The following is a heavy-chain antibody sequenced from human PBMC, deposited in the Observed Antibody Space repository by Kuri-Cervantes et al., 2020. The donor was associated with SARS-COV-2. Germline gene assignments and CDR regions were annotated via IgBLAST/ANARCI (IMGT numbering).Heavy chain of an antibody. V-gene: IGHV2-70*17. CDR1: GFSLSTSGMY. CDR3: ARGSGSTFDAFDI. CDR2: IDWDDDR. J-gene: IGHJ3*02. D-gene: IGHD3-3*01. Sequence: SGPTLVKPTQTLTLTCTVSGFSLSTSGMYVNWIRQPPGKALEWLARIDWDDDRFYSTSLKTRLTISKDTSKNQVVLTMTNMDPVDTATYYCARGSGSTFDAFDIWGQGTMVTVSS.